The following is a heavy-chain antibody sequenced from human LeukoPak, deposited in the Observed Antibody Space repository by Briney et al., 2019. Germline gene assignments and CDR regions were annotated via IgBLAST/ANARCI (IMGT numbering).Heavy chain of an antibody. CDR3: AKDGELLYFDY. J-gene: IGHJ4*02. CDR1: GLTFSSYA. CDR2: ISASGDSI. V-gene: IGHV3-23*01. D-gene: IGHD1-7*01. Sequence: GGSLRLSCAASGLTFSSYAMSWVRQAPGKGLEWVSVISASGDSIYYSDSVEGRFTISRDNSENTLYLQMNTLRAGDTAVYYCAKDGELLYFDYWGQGTLVTVSS.